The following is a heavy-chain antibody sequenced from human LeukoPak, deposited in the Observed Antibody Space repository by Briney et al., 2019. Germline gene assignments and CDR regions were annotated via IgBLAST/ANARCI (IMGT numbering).Heavy chain of an antibody. V-gene: IGHV1-18*01. D-gene: IGHD6-19*01. CDR3: ARTQWPVRSFDY. CDR2: ISAYNGNT. CDR1: GYTFTSYG. J-gene: IGHJ4*02. Sequence: ASVKVSCKASGYTFTSYGISWVRQAPGQGLEWMGWISAYNGNTNYAQKLQGRVTMTTDTSTSTAFMELWSLRSDDTAVYYCARTQWPVRSFDYWGQGTLVTVSS.